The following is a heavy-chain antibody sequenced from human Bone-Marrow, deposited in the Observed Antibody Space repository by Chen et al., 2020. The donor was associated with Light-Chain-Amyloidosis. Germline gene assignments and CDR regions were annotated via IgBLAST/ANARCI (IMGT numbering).Heavy chain of an antibody. J-gene: IGHJ4*02. CDR1: GFTFEDSA. CDR3: AKDVGPGTTRYFED. D-gene: IGHD1-7*01. V-gene: IGHV3-9*01. CDR2: ISWNSYSI. Sequence: EVQLVESGGGLVQPGRSLRLSCAASGFTFEDSAMHWVRQAPGKGLDWVAGISWNSYSIAYADSVKGRFTLFRDNAKNSLFLQMNSLRAEDTALYYCAKDVGPGTTRYFEDWGQGTLVTVSS.